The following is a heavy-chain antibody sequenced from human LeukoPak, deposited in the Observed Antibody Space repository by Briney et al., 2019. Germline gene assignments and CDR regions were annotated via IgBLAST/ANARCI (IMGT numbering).Heavy chain of an antibody. CDR1: GYSFPTYW. J-gene: IGHJ4*02. CDR3: ARRSSGWYGYWDFDY. D-gene: IGHD6-19*01. V-gene: IGHV5-51*01. CDR2: IYPGDSDT. Sequence: GVSLKISCKGSGYSFPTYWIGWVRQMPGKGLEWMGIIYPGDSDTRYSPSFQGQVTISADKSISTAYLQWSSLKASDTATYYCARRSSGWYGYWDFDYWGQGTLVTVSS.